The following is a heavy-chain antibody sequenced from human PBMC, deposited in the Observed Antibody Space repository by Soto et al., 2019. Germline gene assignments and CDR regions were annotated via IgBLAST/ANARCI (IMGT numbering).Heavy chain of an antibody. J-gene: IGHJ3*02. D-gene: IGHD2-15*01. CDR1: VDSVSSISTA. V-gene: IGHV6-1*01. CDR2: TYYRSKWFN. Sequence: SQTLSLTCAISVDSVSSISTAWNWIRQSPSRGLEWLGRTYYRSKWFNDYAISVKSRITITPDTSKNQFSLQLNSVTPEDTAVYYCASPSGGSDAFDIWGQGTMVTVSS. CDR3: ASPSGGSDAFDI.